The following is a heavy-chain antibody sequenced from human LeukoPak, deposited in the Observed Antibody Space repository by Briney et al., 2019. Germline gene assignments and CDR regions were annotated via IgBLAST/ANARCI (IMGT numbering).Heavy chain of an antibody. V-gene: IGHV4-31*11. D-gene: IGHD6-13*01. Sequence: SETLSLTCVVSGDSIVRGGYCWSWIRQRPGKGLEWIGSIHYSGNTFYNPSLKSRIAISADTSKTQFSLKVTSVTAADTAVYYCARDGAAAPPHNYYGMDVWGQGTTATVSS. J-gene: IGHJ6*01. CDR3: ARDGAAAPPHNYYGMDV. CDR1: GDSIVRGGYC. CDR2: IHYSGNT.